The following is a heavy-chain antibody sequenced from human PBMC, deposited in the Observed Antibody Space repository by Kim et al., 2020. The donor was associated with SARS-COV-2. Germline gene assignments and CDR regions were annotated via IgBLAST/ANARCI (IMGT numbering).Heavy chain of an antibody. CDR2: GSDT. CDR3: ARHRDFDF. Sequence: GSDTRAEDSVGFRFTISRATAKNTLLLQMSSLRAEDSAIYYCARHRDFDFWGQGTLVTVSS. J-gene: IGHJ4*02. D-gene: IGHD3-10*01. V-gene: IGHV3-74*01.